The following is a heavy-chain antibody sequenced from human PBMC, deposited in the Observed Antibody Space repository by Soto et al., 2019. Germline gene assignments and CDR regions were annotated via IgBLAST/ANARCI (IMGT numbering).Heavy chain of an antibody. Sequence: ASVKVSCKASGYTFTSYGISGVRQAPGPGLERMGWISAYNGNTNYAQKLQGRVTMTTDTSTSTAYMELRSLRSDDTAVYYCARENYDFWRWFDPWGQGTLVTVSS. J-gene: IGHJ5*02. CDR2: ISAYNGNT. CDR3: ARENYDFWRWFDP. D-gene: IGHD3-3*01. V-gene: IGHV1-18*01. CDR1: GYTFTSYG.